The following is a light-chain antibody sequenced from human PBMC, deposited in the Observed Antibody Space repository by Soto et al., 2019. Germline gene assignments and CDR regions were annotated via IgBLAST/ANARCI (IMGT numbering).Light chain of an antibody. CDR1: QNINNF. CDR2: DAS. J-gene: IGKJ1*01. Sequence: VLTQSPATLSLSPGDRATLSCRAGQNINNFIAWYQHKPGQAPRLLIYDASNRATGIPGRVSGSGSGTDFTLTITSLESVDFAVYYCQHRGRFGQGTKVDIK. CDR3: QHRGR. V-gene: IGKV3-11*01.